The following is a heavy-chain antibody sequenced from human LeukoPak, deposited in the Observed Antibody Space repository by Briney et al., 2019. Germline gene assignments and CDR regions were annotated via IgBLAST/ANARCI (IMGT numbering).Heavy chain of an antibody. CDR1: GFTFTNYG. CDR2: VSASGGRT. Sequence: GGTLRLSCAAAGFTFTNYGTSWVRQTPGKGLEWVSRVSASGGRTYYADSVKGRFTISRDNSKNTVSLQMNNLRADDTAVYYCAKSYASGSFYDYWGQGTLVTVSS. CDR3: AKSYASGSFYDY. J-gene: IGHJ4*02. D-gene: IGHD3-10*01. V-gene: IGHV3-23*01.